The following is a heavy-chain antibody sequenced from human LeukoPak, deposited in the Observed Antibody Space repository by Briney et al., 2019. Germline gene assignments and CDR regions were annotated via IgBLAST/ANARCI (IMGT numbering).Heavy chain of an antibody. V-gene: IGHV3-33*01. CDR1: GFTFSSYG. Sequence: GGSLRLSCAASGFTFSSYGMHWVRQSPGKGLEWVAAIWYDGSNTHYTESVRGRFTISRDNSKNTLYLQMNSLRADDTAVYYCTRSPSLGGSYWGFDSWGQGTLVTVSS. J-gene: IGHJ4*02. CDR2: IWYDGSNT. D-gene: IGHD1-26*01. CDR3: TRSPSLGGSYWGFDS.